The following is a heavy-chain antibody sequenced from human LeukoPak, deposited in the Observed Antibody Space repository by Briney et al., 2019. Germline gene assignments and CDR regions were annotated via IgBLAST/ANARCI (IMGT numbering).Heavy chain of an antibody. Sequence: GASVKVSCKASGYTFTGYYMHWVRQAPGQGPEWMGWINPNSGGTNYAQKFQGRVTMTRDTSISTAYMELSRLRSDDTAVYYCASRDAGYGGNSPFDYWGQGTLVTVSS. V-gene: IGHV1-2*02. CDR1: GYTFTGYY. D-gene: IGHD4-23*01. CDR3: ASRDAGYGGNSPFDY. CDR2: INPNSGGT. J-gene: IGHJ4*02.